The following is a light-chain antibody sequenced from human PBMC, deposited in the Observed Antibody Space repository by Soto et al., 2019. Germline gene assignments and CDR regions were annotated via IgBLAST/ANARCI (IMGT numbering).Light chain of an antibody. CDR2: GIS. J-gene: IGKJ2*01. CDR3: QQYDSSPYT. Sequence: EIVMTQSPATLSVSPGERATLSCRASQSVSSNLAWYQQKPGQAPRLVIHGISTRATGVPDRFSGGGSGTDFSLTISRLEPEDFAVYYCQQYDSSPYTFGQGTKLEIK. CDR1: QSVSSN. V-gene: IGKV3D-15*01.